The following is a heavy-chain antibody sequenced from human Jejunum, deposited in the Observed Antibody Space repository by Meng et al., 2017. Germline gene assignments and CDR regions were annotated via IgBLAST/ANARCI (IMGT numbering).Heavy chain of an antibody. Sequence: SGTLSLTCVVSGYSISSGYAWGWIRQPPGKGLEWIGSFFHSGNTYYNPSLKSRVTISVDTSKNQFSLKLTSVTAADTAVYYCAKTRYYDGSGHYEFGSWGQGTLVTVSS. CDR2: FFHSGNT. J-gene: IGHJ4*02. CDR1: GYSISSGYA. CDR3: AKTRYYDGSGHYEFGS. V-gene: IGHV4-38-2*01. D-gene: IGHD3-22*01.